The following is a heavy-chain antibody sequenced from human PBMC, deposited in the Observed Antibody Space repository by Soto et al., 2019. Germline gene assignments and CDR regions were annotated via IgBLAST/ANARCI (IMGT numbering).Heavy chain of an antibody. V-gene: IGHV4-61*01. J-gene: IGHJ3*02. D-gene: IGHD1-1*01. Sequence: PSETLSLTCAVYGGFVSSGSYYWSWIRQPQGKGLEWIGEMSHSGGTHFNPSLKSRVTISVDTSKNQFSLKMASVTAADTALYYCARVERGTATTVVDAFDIWGPGTMVTVSS. CDR2: MSHSGGT. CDR3: ARVERGTATTVVDAFDI. CDR1: GGFVSSGSYY.